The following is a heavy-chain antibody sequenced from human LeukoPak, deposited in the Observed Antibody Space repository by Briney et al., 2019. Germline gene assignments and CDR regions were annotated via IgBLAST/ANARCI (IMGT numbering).Heavy chain of an antibody. J-gene: IGHJ4*02. D-gene: IGHD2-2*01. CDR2: IRYDGSNK. CDR3: AKGVLAARHFDY. Sequence: GGSLRLSCAASGFTFSTYGMHWVRQAPGKGLEWVAFIRYDGSNKYYADSVKGRFTISRDNSKNTLYLQMNSLRAEDTAVYYCAKGVLAARHFDYWGQGTLVTVSS. V-gene: IGHV3-30*02. CDR1: GFTFSTYG.